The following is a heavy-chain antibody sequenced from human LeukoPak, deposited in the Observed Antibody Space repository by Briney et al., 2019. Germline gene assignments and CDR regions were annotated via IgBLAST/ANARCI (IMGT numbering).Heavy chain of an antibody. V-gene: IGHV3-23*01. Sequence: PGGSLRLSCAASGFTFSSYAMSWVRQAPGKGLEWVSAISGSGGSTYYADSVKGRFTISRDNPKNTLYLQMNSLRAEDTALYHCARDRGPYYFDYWGQGTLVTVSS. D-gene: IGHD3-10*01. CDR2: ISGSGGST. CDR1: GFTFSSYA. J-gene: IGHJ4*02. CDR3: ARDRGPYYFDY.